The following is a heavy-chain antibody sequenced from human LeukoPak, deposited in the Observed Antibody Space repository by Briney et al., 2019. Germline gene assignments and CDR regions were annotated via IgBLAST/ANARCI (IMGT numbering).Heavy chain of an antibody. V-gene: IGHV1-8*01. CDR3: VRGGMQRYFDD. Sequence: GASVKVSCKSSGYTFTNYDINWVRQAPGQGLEWMGWMNPDSGNTGFAQRFPGRVTMTRNTSISTAYMELISLRSEDTAVYYCVRGGMQRYFDDWGQGTTVTVSS. CDR2: MNPDSGNT. J-gene: IGHJ6*02. D-gene: IGHD3-9*01. CDR1: GYTFTNYD.